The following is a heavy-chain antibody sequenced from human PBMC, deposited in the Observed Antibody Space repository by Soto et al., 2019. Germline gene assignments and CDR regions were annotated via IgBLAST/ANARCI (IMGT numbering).Heavy chain of an antibody. CDR1: GFTFGKYW. CDR2: IKRDGSEK. CDR3: ARHDDRDANY. J-gene: IGHJ4*02. V-gene: IGHV3-7*01. D-gene: IGHD3-3*01. Sequence: GGSLRLSCAASGFTFGKYWMAWVRQAPGKGLEWLANIKRDGSEKYYVDSVKGRFSISRGNAKNSLYLQMSSLRVEDTAVYYCARHDDRDANYWGQGTLVTVSS.